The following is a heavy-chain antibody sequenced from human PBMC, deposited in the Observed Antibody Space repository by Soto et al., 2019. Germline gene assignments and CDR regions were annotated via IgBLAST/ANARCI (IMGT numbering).Heavy chain of an antibody. CDR1: GGTFSSYA. J-gene: IGHJ4*02. Sequence: SVKVSCKASGGTFSSYAISWVRQAPGQGLEWMGGIIPIFGTANYAQKFQGRVTITADESTSTAYMELSSLRSEDTAVYYCAKSRHSGYDWYYFDYWGQGTLVTVSS. CDR2: IIPIFGTA. CDR3: AKSRHSGYDWYYFDY. V-gene: IGHV1-69*13. D-gene: IGHD5-12*01.